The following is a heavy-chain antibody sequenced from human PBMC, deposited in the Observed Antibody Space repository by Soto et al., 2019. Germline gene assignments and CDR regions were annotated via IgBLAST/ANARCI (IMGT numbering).Heavy chain of an antibody. CDR3: AREGGESSDGLYYFDS. D-gene: IGHD3-16*01. CDR1: GGSTSSDNY. V-gene: IGHV4-30-4*01. CDR2: IYYSGNT. Sequence: PSETLSLTCTVSGGSTSSDNYWSWIRQPPGKGLEWIGHIYYSGNTDYNPSLKSRLAISIDTSRNQFSLKLSSVTAADTAVYFCAREGGESSDGLYYFDSWGQGSLVTVSS. J-gene: IGHJ4*02.